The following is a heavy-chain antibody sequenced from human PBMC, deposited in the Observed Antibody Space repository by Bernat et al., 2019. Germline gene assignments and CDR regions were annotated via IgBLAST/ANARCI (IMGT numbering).Heavy chain of an antibody. CDR2: VKKKSDGGTT. CDR1: GFPFSNAW. D-gene: IGHD3-16*02. V-gene: IGHV3-15*01. CDR3: TTKFWGGYPDASDI. Sequence: EVQLVESGGGLVKPGGSLRLSCAASGFPFSNAWMTWVRQAPGKGLERVGLVKKKSDGGTTDYAAPVKGRFTISRDDSKNTLFLQMNSLTTEDTAVYYCTTKFWGGYPDASDIWGQGTMVTVSS. J-gene: IGHJ3*02.